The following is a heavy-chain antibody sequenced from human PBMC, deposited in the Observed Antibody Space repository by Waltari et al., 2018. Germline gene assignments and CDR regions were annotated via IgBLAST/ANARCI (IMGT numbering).Heavy chain of an antibody. Sequence: QLQLQESGPGLVKPSETLSLTCTVSGGSISSSSYYWGWIRQPPGKGLEWIGSIYYSGSTYYNPSLKSRVTISVDTSKNQFSLKLSSVTAADTAVYYCARGYDFWSGYLLHYYGMDVWGQGTTVTVSS. CDR1: GGSISSSSYY. CDR2: IYYSGST. CDR3: ARGYDFWSGYLLHYYGMDV. V-gene: IGHV4-39*01. D-gene: IGHD3-3*01. J-gene: IGHJ6*02.